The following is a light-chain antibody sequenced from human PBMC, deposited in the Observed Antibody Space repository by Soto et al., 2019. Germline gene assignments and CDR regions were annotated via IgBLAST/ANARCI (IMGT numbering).Light chain of an antibody. CDR2: GAS. J-gene: IGKJ1*01. V-gene: IGKV3-20*01. Sequence: IVFTQSPGTLSLSPGKRATISSRASQNVSSSYLAWYQQKPGQAPMLLIYGASNRATGIPDRFSGSGSGTDLTLTISRLEPEEFAVYYCQQYGSSQWTFGQGTKVDIK. CDR1: QNVSSSY. CDR3: QQYGSSQWT.